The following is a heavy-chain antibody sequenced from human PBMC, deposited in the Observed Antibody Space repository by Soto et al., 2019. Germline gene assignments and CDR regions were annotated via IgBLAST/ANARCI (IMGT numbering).Heavy chain of an antibody. CDR2: ISGSSGST. V-gene: IGHV3-23*01. J-gene: IGHJ4*02. CDR3: AKGHSSGYRLGYYFDY. D-gene: IGHD3-22*01. CDR1: GFTFSSYA. Sequence: GGSLRLSCAASGFTFSSYAMSWVRQAPGKGLEWVSVISGSSGSTYYADSVKGRFTISRDNSKNTLYLQMNSLRAEDTAVYYCAKGHSSGYRLGYYFDYWGQGTLVTVSS.